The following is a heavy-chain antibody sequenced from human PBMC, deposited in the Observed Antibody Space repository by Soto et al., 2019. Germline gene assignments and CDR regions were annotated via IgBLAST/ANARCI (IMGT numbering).Heavy chain of an antibody. V-gene: IGHV1-3*05. Sequence: QVQLAQSGAEERKPGASVKVSCEATGYTFTAYAMHWVRQAPGQRLEWMGWINPANGNTKYSQKFQGRLPITSDTSANTGYMELNSLTSEDTAMYYCTRSAISPYGGLIGPFDYWGQGNLVTVSS. J-gene: IGHJ4*02. CDR2: INPANGNT. CDR1: GYTFTAYA. D-gene: IGHD3-16*02. CDR3: TRSAISPYGGLIGPFDY.